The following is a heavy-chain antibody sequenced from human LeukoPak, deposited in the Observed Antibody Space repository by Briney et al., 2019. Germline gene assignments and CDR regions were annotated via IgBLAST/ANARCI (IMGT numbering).Heavy chain of an antibody. Sequence: KTGGSLRLSCAASGFTFSDYYMSWIRQAPGKGLEWVSYISSSGSTIYYADSVKGRFTISRDNAKNSLYLQMNSLRAEDTAVYYCARPLYYYDSSGYYHEYFQHWGQGTLVTVSS. D-gene: IGHD3-22*01. CDR2: ISSSGSTI. V-gene: IGHV3-11*01. CDR3: ARPLYYYDSSGYYHEYFQH. CDR1: GFTFSDYY. J-gene: IGHJ1*01.